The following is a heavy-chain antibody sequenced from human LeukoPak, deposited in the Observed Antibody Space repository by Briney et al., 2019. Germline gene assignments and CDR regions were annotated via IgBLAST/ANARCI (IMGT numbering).Heavy chain of an antibody. D-gene: IGHD6-13*01. V-gene: IGHV3-33*01. CDR2: IWYDGSNK. CDR3: ARLGIAQYYFDY. J-gene: IGHJ4*02. CDR1: GFPFSSYG. Sequence: PGGSLRLSCAASGFPFSSYGMHWVRQAPGKGLEWVAVIWYDGSNKYYADSVKGRFTISRDNSKNTLYLQMNSLRAEDTAVYYCARLGIAQYYFDYWGQGTLVTVSS.